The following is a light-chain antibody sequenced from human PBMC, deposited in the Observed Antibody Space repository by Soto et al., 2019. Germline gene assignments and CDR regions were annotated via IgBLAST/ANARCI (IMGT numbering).Light chain of an antibody. J-gene: IGKJ1*01. CDR2: DAS. CDR1: QSVSISQ. CDR3: QQDGSSPLT. V-gene: IGKV3-20*01. Sequence: EIVLTQSPGTLSLSPGERATLSCRASQSVSISQLAWYQQKPGQAPRLLIYDASSRATGIPDRFSGSGSGTDFTLTISRLEPGDFAVYQCQQDGSSPLTFGQGTKVEIK.